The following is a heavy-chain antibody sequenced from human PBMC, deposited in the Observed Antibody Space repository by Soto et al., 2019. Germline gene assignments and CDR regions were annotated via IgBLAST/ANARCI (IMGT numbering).Heavy chain of an antibody. CDR3: AKSGYNGKFDY. V-gene: IGHV3-23*01. CDR1: GFTFSSYA. J-gene: IGHJ4*02. CDR2: ISGSGGST. Sequence: PGGSLRLYCAASGFTFSSYAMSWVRQAPGKGLDWVSAISGSGGSTYCADSVKGRFTISRDNSKNTLYLQMNSLRAEDTAVYYCAKSGYNGKFDYWGQGTLVTVSS. D-gene: IGHD5-12*01.